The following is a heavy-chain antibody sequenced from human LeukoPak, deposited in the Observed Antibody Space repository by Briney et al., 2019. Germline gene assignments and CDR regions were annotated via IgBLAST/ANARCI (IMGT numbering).Heavy chain of an antibody. CDR3: ARDQRYCSSTSCYRMIWFDA. CDR1: GFSFSSYW. Sequence: GGSLRLSCAASGFSFSSYWMHWVRHAPGKGLVWVSRINSEGSSTSYADSVKGRFTISRDNAENMLSLEMNSLRADDTAVYYCARDQRYCSSTSCYRMIWFDAWGQGALVTVSS. CDR2: INSEGSST. J-gene: IGHJ5*02. V-gene: IGHV3-74*01. D-gene: IGHD2-2*02.